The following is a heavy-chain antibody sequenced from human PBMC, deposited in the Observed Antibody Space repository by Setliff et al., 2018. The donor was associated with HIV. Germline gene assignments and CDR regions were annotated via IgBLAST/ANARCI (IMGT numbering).Heavy chain of an antibody. D-gene: IGHD3-22*01. CDR3: ARIGDTSGYYFYIFDL. CDR2: VHSVDSDV. Sequence: PGESLKISCQGSGYIFTGYWVGWVRQMAGKGLEWMGMVHSVDSDVRYSPSFEGQVTISADKSTSTAYLQWTGLKASDTAMYYCARIGDTSGYYFYIFDLWGQGTMVTVSS. J-gene: IGHJ3*01. CDR1: GYIFTGYW. V-gene: IGHV5-51*01.